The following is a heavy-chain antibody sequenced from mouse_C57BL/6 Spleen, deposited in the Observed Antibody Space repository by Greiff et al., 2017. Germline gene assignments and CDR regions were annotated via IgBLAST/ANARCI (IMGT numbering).Heavy chain of an antibody. Sequence: VLLVEPGAELVKPGASVKISCKASGYAFSSYWMTWVKQRPGKGLEWIGQLYPGDGDTNYNGKFKGKATLTVDKSSSTAYMQLSSLTSEDSAVYVCAREVVAPNAVDYWGQGTSVTVSA. D-gene: IGHD1-1*01. CDR1: GYAFSSYW. J-gene: IGHJ4*01. CDR3: AREVVAPNAVDY. V-gene: IGHV1-80*01. CDR2: LYPGDGDT.